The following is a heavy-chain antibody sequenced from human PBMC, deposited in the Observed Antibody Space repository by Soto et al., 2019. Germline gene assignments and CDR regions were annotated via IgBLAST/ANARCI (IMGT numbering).Heavy chain of an antibody. V-gene: IGHV3-30*18. CDR1: GFTFSSYG. J-gene: IGHJ4*02. Sequence: PGGSLRLSCAASGFTFSSYGMHWVRQAPGKGLEWVAVISYDGSNKYYADSVKGRFTISRDNSKNTLYLQMNSLRAEDTAVYYCAKEEVAGLDYWGQGTLVTVSS. D-gene: IGHD2-15*01. CDR2: ISYDGSNK. CDR3: AKEEVAGLDY.